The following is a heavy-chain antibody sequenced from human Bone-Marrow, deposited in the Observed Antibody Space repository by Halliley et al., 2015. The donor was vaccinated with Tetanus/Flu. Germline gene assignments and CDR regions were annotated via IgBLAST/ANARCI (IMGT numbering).Heavy chain of an antibody. CDR2: ISGNGGTT. V-gene: IGHV3-23*01. CDR1: GFPFNTYA. CDR3: AKDRDHGDCDY. J-gene: IGHJ4*02. Sequence: SLRLSCAASGFPFNTYAMTWVRQAPGKGLEWVSTISGNGGTTYYAGSVKSRFTISRDNSNNTLYLQMNSLRAEDTAIYYCAKDRDHGDCDYWGQGTLVTVSS. D-gene: IGHD4-17*01.